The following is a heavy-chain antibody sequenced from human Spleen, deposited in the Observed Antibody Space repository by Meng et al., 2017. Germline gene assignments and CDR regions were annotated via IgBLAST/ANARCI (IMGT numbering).Heavy chain of an antibody. CDR2: INHSGST. CDR1: GGSFSGYY. D-gene: IGHD6-19*01. V-gene: IGHV4-34*01. J-gene: IGHJ4*02. Sequence: GSLRLSCAVYGGSFSGYYWSWIRQPPGKGLEWIGEINHSGSTNYNPSLKSRITISVDKSKNQFSLKLSSVTAADTAVYYCARDQAGAFIDYWGQGTLVTVSS. CDR3: ARDQAGAFIDY.